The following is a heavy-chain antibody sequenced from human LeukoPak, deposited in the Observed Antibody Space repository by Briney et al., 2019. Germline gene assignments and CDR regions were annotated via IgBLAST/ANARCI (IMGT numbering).Heavy chain of an antibody. CDR3: AREVGVYCSGGSCYSGFADY. J-gene: IGHJ4*02. CDR2: INPNSGGT. CDR1: GYTFTGYY. V-gene: IGHV1-2*02. Sequence: ASVKVSCKASGYTFTGYYMHWVRQAPGQGLEWMGWINPNSGGTNYAQKFQGRVTMTRDTSISKAYMELSRLRSDDTAVYYCAREVGVYCSGGSCYSGFADYWGQGTLVTVSS. D-gene: IGHD2-15*01.